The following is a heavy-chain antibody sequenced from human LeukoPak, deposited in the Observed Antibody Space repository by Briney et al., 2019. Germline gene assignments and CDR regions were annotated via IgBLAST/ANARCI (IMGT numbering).Heavy chain of an antibody. D-gene: IGHD6-19*01. CDR2: IYYSGST. V-gene: IGHV4-59*08. CDR3: ARHRYSSAWSVADY. Sequence: PSETLSLTCTVSGGSISTYYWSWIRQPPGKGLEWIGNIYYSGSTNYNPSLKSRVTISVDTSKNQFSLKLTAVTAADTAVYYCARHRYSSAWSVADYWGQGTLVTVSS. J-gene: IGHJ4*02. CDR1: GGSISTYY.